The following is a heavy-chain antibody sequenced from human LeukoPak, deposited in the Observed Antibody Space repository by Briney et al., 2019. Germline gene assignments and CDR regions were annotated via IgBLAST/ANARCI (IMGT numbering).Heavy chain of an antibody. V-gene: IGHV3-30*03. CDR1: GFTFSSYG. Sequence: PGGSLRLSCAASGFTFSSYGMHWVRQAPGKGLEWVAVISYDGSNKYYADSVKGRFTISRDNSKNTLYLQMNSLRAEDTAVYYCAREDFGVDYWGQGTLVTVSS. J-gene: IGHJ4*02. D-gene: IGHD3-10*01. CDR3: AREDFGVDY. CDR2: ISYDGSNK.